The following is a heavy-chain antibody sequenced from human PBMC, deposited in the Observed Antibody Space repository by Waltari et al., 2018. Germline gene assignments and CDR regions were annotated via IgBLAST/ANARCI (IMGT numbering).Heavy chain of an antibody. V-gene: IGHV3-30-3*01. Sequence: QVQLVESGGGVVQPGRSLRLSCAASGFPFSSYAMHWVRQAPGKGLEWVAVISYDGSNKYYADSVKGRFTISRDNSKNTLYLQMNSLRAEDTAVYYCAREGRDGYNFIVDYWGQGTLVTVSS. CDR1: GFPFSSYA. CDR3: AREGRDGYNFIVDY. J-gene: IGHJ4*02. CDR2: ISYDGSNK. D-gene: IGHD5-12*01.